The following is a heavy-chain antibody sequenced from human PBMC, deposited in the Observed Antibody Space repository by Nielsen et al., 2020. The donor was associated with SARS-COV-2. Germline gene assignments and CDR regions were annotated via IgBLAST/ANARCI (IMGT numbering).Heavy chain of an antibody. D-gene: IGHD2-15*01. V-gene: IGHV4-59*08. CDR1: GGSITSYW. CDR3: ARQGCSGGSCWDWFDP. J-gene: IGHJ5*02. Sequence: SETLSLTCTVSGGSITSYWWSWIRQPPGKGLEWIGYIYYSGSTNYNPSLKSRVTISVDTSKNQFSLRLSSVTAADTAVYYCARQGCSGGSCWDWFDPWGQGTLVTVSS. CDR2: IYYSGST.